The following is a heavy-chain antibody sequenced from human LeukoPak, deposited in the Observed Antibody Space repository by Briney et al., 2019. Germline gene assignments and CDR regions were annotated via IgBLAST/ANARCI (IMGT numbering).Heavy chain of an antibody. D-gene: IGHD4-23*01. CDR1: GGTFIRSA. J-gene: IGHJ4*02. Sequence: GASVKVSCKASGGTFIRSAISWVRQAPGHGLEWMGGIIPIFGTANYAQKFKGRVTITADASTSTAYMELSSLRSEDTAVYYCARDLRHGGYYFDYWGQGTLVTVSS. CDR3: ARDLRHGGYYFDY. CDR2: IIPIFGTA. V-gene: IGHV1-69*13.